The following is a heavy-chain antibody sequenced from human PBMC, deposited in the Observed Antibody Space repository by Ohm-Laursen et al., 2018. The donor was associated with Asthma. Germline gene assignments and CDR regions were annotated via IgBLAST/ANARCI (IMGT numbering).Heavy chain of an antibody. Sequence: SLRLSCAASGLNFNSSTMHWVRQAPGKGLERVAVMSYDGSNKYHADSVKGRFTISRDNSKNTLFLQMNSLRPEDTAVYYCARGHGGIQRWLSYQCDNWGQGALVTVSS. J-gene: IGHJ4*02. CDR3: ARGHGGIQRWLSYQCDN. CDR2: MSYDGSNK. D-gene: IGHD5-18*01. V-gene: IGHV3-30-3*01. CDR1: GLNFNSST.